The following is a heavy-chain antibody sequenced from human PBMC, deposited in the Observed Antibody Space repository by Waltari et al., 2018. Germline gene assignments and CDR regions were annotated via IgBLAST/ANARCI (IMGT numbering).Heavy chain of an antibody. CDR3: VRVSGYFDV. CDR1: KYSIPSRFY. D-gene: IGHD1-26*01. CDR2: INHSGIA. V-gene: IGHV4-38-2*01. Sequence: QVQLQESGPGLVKPSETLSLNCAVSKYSIPSRFYWGWLRLSPGKGLEWIGSINHSGIAYYHPSLKSRVTISVDTSKNHFALKVTSVIAADTAVYYCVRVSGYFDVWGQGILVTVSS. J-gene: IGHJ4*02.